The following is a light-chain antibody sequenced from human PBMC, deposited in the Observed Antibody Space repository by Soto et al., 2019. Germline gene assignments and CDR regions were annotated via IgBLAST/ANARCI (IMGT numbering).Light chain of an antibody. Sequence: EIVMTQSPATLSVSPGERATLSCRASQSVSSNLAWYQQKPAQAPRLLIYGASTRATGIPARFSGSGSGTDSGLTVGSLQSEDFAGYYFQEYNDWAPKQYTFGQGTKLEIK. CDR3: QEYNDWAPKQYT. J-gene: IGKJ2*01. CDR2: GAS. CDR1: QSVSSN. V-gene: IGKV3-15*01.